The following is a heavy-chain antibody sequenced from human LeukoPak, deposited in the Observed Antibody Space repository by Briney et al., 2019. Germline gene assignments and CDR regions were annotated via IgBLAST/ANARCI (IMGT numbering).Heavy chain of an antibody. CDR3: ARRYCNGGNCYSFDY. CDR2: IYYTGST. D-gene: IGHD2-15*01. CDR1: GGSISSYH. Sequence: SETLSLTCTVSGGSISSYHWSWIRQPPGKGLEWIGYIYYTGSTNYNPSLKSRVTISVDTAKNQFSLKLSSMTAADTAIYYCARRYCNGGNCYSFDYWGQGTLVTVSS. V-gene: IGHV4-59*08. J-gene: IGHJ4*02.